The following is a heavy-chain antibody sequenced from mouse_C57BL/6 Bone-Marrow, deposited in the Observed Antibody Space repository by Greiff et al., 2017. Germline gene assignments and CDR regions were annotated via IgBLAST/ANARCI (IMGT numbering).Heavy chain of an antibody. CDR3: ALDSSGYEFAY. Sequence: VQLQQSGPELVKPGASVKISCKASGYAFSSSWMNWVKQRPGKGLEWIGRIYPGVGDTNYNGKFKGKATLTADKSCSTAYRLLSSLTSEDSAVYFCALDSSGYEFAYWGQGTLVTVSA. CDR2: IYPGVGDT. D-gene: IGHD3-2*02. CDR1: GYAFSSSW. J-gene: IGHJ3*01. V-gene: IGHV1-82*01.